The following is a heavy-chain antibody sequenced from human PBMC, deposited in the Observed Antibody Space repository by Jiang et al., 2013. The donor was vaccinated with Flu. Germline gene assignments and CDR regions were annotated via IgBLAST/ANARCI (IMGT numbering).Heavy chain of an antibody. CDR2: INHSGSP. CDR3: VRQGIAVADNFQH. CDR1: GGSFSGYY. Sequence: LLKPSETLSLTCAVYGGSFSGYYWSWIRQPPGKGLEWIGEINHSGSPSYNPSLRRRVTISVDTSKNQFSLKLSSVTAADTAVYYCVRQGIAVADNFQHWGQGTLVTVSS. D-gene: IGHD6-19*01. J-gene: IGHJ1*01. V-gene: IGHV4-34*01.